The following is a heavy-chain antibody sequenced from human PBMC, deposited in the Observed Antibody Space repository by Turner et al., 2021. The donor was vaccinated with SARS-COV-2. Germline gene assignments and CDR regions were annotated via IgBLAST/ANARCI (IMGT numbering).Heavy chain of an antibody. J-gene: IGHJ4*02. V-gene: IGHV1-46*01. CDR3: AREFSSGY. Sequence: QVQLVQSGAEVKKPGASVKVSCKASGYAFTSYYMHWVRQAPGQGLEWMGIINPSGDSAMDAQKFQGRVTMTRDASTSTVYMELSSLRSEDTAVYYCAREFSSGYWGQGTLVTVSS. CDR2: INPSGDSA. D-gene: IGHD5-18*01. CDR1: GYAFTSYY.